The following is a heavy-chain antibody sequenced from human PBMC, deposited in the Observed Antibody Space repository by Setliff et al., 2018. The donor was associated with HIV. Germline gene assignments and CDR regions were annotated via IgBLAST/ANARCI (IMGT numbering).Heavy chain of an antibody. CDR1: GFTLSNYA. CDR2: ISGGGGIT. D-gene: IGHD6-13*01. V-gene: IGHV3-23*01. J-gene: IGHJ4*02. Sequence: GGSLRLSCAASGFTLSNYAMTWVRQAPGTGLECVSAISGGGGITYYADSVKGRFTISRDNSKNTLYLQMNSLRVEDTALYYCAKDYLSSSTWYGGLGYWGLGTLVTVSS. CDR3: AKDYLSSSTWYGGLGY.